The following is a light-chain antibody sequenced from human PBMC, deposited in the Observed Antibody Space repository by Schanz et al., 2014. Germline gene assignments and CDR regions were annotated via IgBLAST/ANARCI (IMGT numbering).Light chain of an antibody. CDR2: EGS. J-gene: IGLJ2*01. V-gene: IGLV2-14*01. Sequence: QSALTQPPSASGSSGQSVTISCDGTSRDIGSYDYVSWYQQHPGKAPKLMIYEGSKRPSGVSNRFSGSKSGNTASLTISGLQAEDEADYYCSSYTSSSTLVVFGGGTKLTVL. CDR3: SSYTSSSTLVV. CDR1: SRDIGSYDY.